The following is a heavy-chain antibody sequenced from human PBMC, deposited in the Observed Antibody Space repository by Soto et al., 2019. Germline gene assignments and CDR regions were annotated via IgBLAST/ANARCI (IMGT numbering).Heavy chain of an antibody. CDR3: VRDMVAGGADY. V-gene: IGHV3-9*01. D-gene: IGHD2-15*01. J-gene: IGHJ4*02. CDR1: GLSFENYA. Sequence: EVQLVESGGDLVQPGRSLRLSCAASGLSFENYAMHWVRQPPGKGLEWVSGIYWNSARIGYADSVKGRFTISRDNTKNPLYLQMNSLRVEDTALYYCVRDMVAGGADYWGQGTLVSVSS. CDR2: IYWNSARI.